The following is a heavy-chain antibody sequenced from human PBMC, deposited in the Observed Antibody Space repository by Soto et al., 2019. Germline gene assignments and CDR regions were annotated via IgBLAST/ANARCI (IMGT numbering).Heavy chain of an antibody. Sequence: QITLKESGPTLVKPTQTLTLTCTFSGFSLSTSGVGVGWIRQPPGKALEWLALIYWDDDKRYSPSLKSRLTLNKDPSXNXVXLXXTNMDPVDTATYYCAHRGYYYDSSGYYSAAEYFQHWGQGTLVTVSS. J-gene: IGHJ1*01. V-gene: IGHV2-5*02. CDR2: IYWDDDK. CDR3: AHRGYYYDSSGYYSAAEYFQH. D-gene: IGHD3-22*01. CDR1: GFSLSTSGVG.